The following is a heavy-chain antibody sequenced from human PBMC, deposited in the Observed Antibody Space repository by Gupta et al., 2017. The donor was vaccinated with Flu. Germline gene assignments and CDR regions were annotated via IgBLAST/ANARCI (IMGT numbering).Heavy chain of an antibody. J-gene: IGHJ4*02. CDR3: AKDQCSTGWSSYDY. Sequence: EVHLLESGGGLVQPGGSLRLSCAASGCTFSTYAMSWVRQAPGKGLEWVSGLSDSGGRIYYADSVKGRFTISRDNAKNTVYWQMNRLRAEDTAPYYCAKDQCSTGWSSYDYWGQGTLVTVSS. CDR2: LSDSGGRI. CDR1: GCTFSTYA. D-gene: IGHD6-19*01. V-gene: IGHV3-23*01.